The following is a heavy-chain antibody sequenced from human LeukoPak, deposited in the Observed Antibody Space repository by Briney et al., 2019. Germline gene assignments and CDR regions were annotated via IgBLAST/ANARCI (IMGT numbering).Heavy chain of an antibody. D-gene: IGHD1-26*01. Sequence: GGSLRLSCAASGFTFSSYGMHWVRQAPGKGLEWVAFIRYDGSNKYYADSVKGRFTISRDNAKNSLYLQMNSLRADDTAVYHCARQETSSYNGAFDIWGQGTMVTVSS. CDR3: ARQETSSYNGAFDI. CDR1: GFTFSSYG. J-gene: IGHJ3*02. V-gene: IGHV3-30*02. CDR2: IRYDGSNK.